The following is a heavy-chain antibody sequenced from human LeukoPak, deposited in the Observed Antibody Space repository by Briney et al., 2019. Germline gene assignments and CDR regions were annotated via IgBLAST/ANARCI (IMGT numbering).Heavy chain of an antibody. CDR3: ASLTTIYSWFDP. J-gene: IGHJ5*02. D-gene: IGHD4-17*01. V-gene: IGHV4-38-2*02. CDR2: IYHSGTT. CDR1: GYFITSGYY. Sequence: KSSETLSLTCTVSGYFITSGYYWGWIRQSPGKGLEWIGSIYHSGTTYFNPSLKSRVTISVDTSKNQFALKLNSVTAADTAVYYCASLTTIYSWFDPWGQGILVTASS.